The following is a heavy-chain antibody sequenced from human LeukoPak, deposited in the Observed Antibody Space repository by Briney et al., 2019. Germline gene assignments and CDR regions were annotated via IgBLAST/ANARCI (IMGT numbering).Heavy chain of an antibody. CDR1: GFTFSRYG. CDR3: AKDPWFGES. V-gene: IGHV3-23*01. D-gene: IGHD3-10*01. CDR2: ISGSGDST. J-gene: IGHJ5*02. Sequence: GGSLRLSCAASGFTFSRYGMQWVRQAPGKGLEWVSFISGSGDSTYFADSVKGRFTISRDNSKNTLYLQMNSLRAEDTAVYYCAKDPWFGESWGQGTLVTVSS.